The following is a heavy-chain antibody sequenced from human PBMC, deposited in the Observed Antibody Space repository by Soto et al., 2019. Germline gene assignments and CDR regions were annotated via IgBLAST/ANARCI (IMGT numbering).Heavy chain of an antibody. Sequence: EVQLLESGGGLVQPGGSLRLSCAASGFTFSSYAMSWVRQAPGKGLEWVSSITGSAGSTYYADSVKGRFTISRDNSKNTLYLQMNSLRVEDTAVYYCAKDRNRWLRFDLGYWGQGTPVTVSS. CDR1: GFTFSSYA. CDR2: ITGSAGST. J-gene: IGHJ4*02. CDR3: AKDRNRWLRFDLGY. D-gene: IGHD5-12*01. V-gene: IGHV3-23*01.